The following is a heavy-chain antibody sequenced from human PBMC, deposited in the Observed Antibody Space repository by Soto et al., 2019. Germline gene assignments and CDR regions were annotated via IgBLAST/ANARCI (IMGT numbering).Heavy chain of an antibody. CDR3: AHRGIVATNDAFDI. CDR1: GFSLSTSGVG. D-gene: IGHD5-12*01. CDR2: IYWDDDK. Sequence: QITLKESGPTLVKPTQTLTLTCTFSGFSLSTSGVGVGWIRQPPGKALEWLALIYWDDDKRYSPSLKSRLTITKDTSKNQVVLTMTNMDPVDTATYYCAHRGIVATNDAFDIWGQGTMVTVSS. V-gene: IGHV2-5*02. J-gene: IGHJ3*02.